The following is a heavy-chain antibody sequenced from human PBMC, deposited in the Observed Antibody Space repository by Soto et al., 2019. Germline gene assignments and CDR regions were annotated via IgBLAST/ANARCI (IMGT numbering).Heavy chain of an antibody. Sequence: ASVKVSCKAAGYTFTSYDINWARQATGPGLEWMGWMNPNSGNTGYAQKFQGRVTMTWTTSISTAYMELSSLRSENTAVYFWARGREGAFDTWGQGTMLSVSS. CDR3: ARGREGAFDT. CDR1: GYTFTSYD. D-gene: IGHD1-26*01. CDR2: MNPNSGNT. V-gene: IGHV1-8*01. J-gene: IGHJ3*02.